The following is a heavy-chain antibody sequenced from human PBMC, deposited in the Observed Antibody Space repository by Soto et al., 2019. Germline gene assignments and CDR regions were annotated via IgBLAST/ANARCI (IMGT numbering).Heavy chain of an antibody. Sequence: QVQLVQSGAEVKKPGASVKVSCKASGYTFTSYDINWVRQATGQGLEWMGWMNPNSGNTGYAQKFQGRVTMTRNTAISTAYMELSSLRSEDTAVYYCARALKLRYSYGLHWYFDLWGRGTPVTVSS. J-gene: IGHJ2*01. CDR3: ARALKLRYSYGLHWYFDL. D-gene: IGHD5-18*01. V-gene: IGHV1-8*01. CDR1: GYTFTSYD. CDR2: MNPNSGNT.